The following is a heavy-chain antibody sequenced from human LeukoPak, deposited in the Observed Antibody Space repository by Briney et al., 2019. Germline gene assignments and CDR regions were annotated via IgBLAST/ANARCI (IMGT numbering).Heavy chain of an antibody. CDR2: ISYDGSNK. CDR3: AKDAAVANHAFDI. Sequence: GGSLRLSCAASGFTFSSYGMHWVRQAPGKGLEWVAVISYDGSNKYYADSVKGRFTISRDNSKNTLYLRMNSLRAEDTAVYYCAKDAAVANHAFDIWGQGTMVTVSS. CDR1: GFTFSSYG. D-gene: IGHD6-19*01. V-gene: IGHV3-30*18. J-gene: IGHJ3*02.